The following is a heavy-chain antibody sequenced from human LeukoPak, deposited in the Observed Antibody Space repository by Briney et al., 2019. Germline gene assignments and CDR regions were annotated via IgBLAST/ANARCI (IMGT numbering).Heavy chain of an antibody. CDR1: GFTFSNYA. CDR2: ISVSGAST. CDR3: AKSDRRPSMIETAGYI. Sequence: PGGSLRLSCAATGFTFSNYAMNWVRQAPGKGLEWVSGISVSGASTYYADSVKGRFTISRDNSKNTLSLQLNSLRAEDTAVYYCAKSDRRPSMIETAGYIWGQGTMVTVSS. V-gene: IGHV3-23*01. D-gene: IGHD3-22*01. J-gene: IGHJ3*02.